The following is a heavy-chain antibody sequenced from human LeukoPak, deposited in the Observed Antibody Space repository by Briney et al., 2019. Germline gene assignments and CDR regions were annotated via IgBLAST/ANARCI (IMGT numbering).Heavy chain of an antibody. V-gene: IGHV1-2*02. CDR3: ARVEGGGYYYRY. CDR1: GYTFTGYY. CDR2: INPNSGGT. D-gene: IGHD3-22*01. J-gene: IGHJ4*02. Sequence: GASVKVSCKASGYTFTGYYMHWVRQAPGQGLEWMGWINPNSGGTNYAQKFQGRVTMTRDTSTSTVYMELSSLRSEDTAVYYCARVEGGGYYYRYWGQGTLVTVSS.